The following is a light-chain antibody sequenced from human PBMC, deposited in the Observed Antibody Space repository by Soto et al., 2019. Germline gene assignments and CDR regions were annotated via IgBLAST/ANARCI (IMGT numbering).Light chain of an antibody. Sequence: ALRITQSPFSLSAGTGHRVNITFRSSQGISSYLAWYQQKPGKAPKLLIYAASTLQSGVPSRFSGSGSGTDFTLTISCLQSEDFATYYCKQYYSYPRTFGKGTKVDIK. CDR2: AAS. J-gene: IGKJ1*01. CDR3: KQYYSYPRT. V-gene: IGKV1-8*01. CDR1: QGISSY.